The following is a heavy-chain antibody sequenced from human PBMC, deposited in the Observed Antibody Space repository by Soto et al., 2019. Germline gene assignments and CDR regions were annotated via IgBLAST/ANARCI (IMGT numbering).Heavy chain of an antibody. V-gene: IGHV3-33*01. CDR1: GFTFSSYG. CDR3: ASGYSYDGKFDY. CDR2: IWYDGSNK. D-gene: IGHD5-18*01. J-gene: IGHJ4*02. Sequence: PGGSLRLSCAASGFTFSSYGMHWVRQAPGKGLEWVAVIWYDGSNKYYADSVKGRFTISRDNSKNTLYLQMNSLRAEDTAVYYCASGYSYDGKFDYWGQGTLVTVSS.